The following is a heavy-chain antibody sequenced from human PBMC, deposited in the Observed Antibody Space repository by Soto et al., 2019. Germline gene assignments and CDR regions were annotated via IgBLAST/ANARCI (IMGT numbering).Heavy chain of an antibody. D-gene: IGHD6-6*01. CDR1: GFSFSTSGVG. Sequence: SGPTLVNPTQTLTLTCSFSGFSFSTSGVGVGWVRQPPGKALEWLALIYWSGDEHYRPSLKSRLTISKDTSKNQVVLIMTNMDPADTATYYCARGLATLPVFAFDVWGQGTTVTVSS. J-gene: IGHJ3*01. CDR3: ARGLATLPVFAFDV. CDR2: IYWSGDE. V-gene: IGHV2-5*01.